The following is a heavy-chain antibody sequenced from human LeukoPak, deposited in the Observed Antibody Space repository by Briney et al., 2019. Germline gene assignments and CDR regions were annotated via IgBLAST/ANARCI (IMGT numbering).Heavy chain of an antibody. V-gene: IGHV4-30-2*01. Sequence: PSQTLSLTCVVSGGSISSGGYSWSWIRQPPGKGLEWIGYIYHTGSTYYNPSLKSRVTISVDKSKNQFSLKLSSVTAADTAVYYCARGRGAAGLNYWGQGTLVTVSS. CDR1: GGSISSGGYS. CDR2: IYHTGST. J-gene: IGHJ4*02. D-gene: IGHD6-13*01. CDR3: ARGRGAAGLNY.